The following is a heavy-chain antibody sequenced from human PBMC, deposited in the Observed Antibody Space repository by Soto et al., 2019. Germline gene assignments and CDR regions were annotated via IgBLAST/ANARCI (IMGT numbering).Heavy chain of an antibody. Sequence: SETLSLTCTVSGASIGSSYWSWIRQPPGKGLEWMGYIFYSGSTNYSPSLNSRVSITVDTSKNQLSLNLSSVTAADTAVYYCAGVSRVTNLDYGGQGMLVTVSS. V-gene: IGHV4-59*01. CDR2: IFYSGST. D-gene: IGHD4-4*01. J-gene: IGHJ4*02. CDR3: AGVSRVTNLDY. CDR1: GASIGSSY.